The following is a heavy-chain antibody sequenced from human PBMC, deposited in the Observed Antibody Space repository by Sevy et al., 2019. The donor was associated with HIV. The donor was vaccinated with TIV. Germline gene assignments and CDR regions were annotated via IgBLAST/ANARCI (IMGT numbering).Heavy chain of an antibody. Sequence: SETLSLTCSVSGGSSGTSSYFWGWIRQPPGKGLEWIGSIYYSGSTYYNPSLKSRVPISVDMSKGQFSLKLTSVTAADTAVYYCASGPYDSSSWYYFDCWGQGTLVTVSS. J-gene: IGHJ4*02. V-gene: IGHV4-39*01. CDR1: GGSSGTSSYF. D-gene: IGHD6-13*01. CDR3: ASGPYDSSSWYYFDC. CDR2: IYYSGST.